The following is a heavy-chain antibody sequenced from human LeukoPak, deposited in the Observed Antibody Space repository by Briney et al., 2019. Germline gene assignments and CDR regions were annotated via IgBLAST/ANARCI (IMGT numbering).Heavy chain of an antibody. CDR1: GYTFTSYF. Sequence: GASVKVSCKASGYTFTSYFMHWVRQAPGQGPEWMGIINPSGGTTSYAQKFQGRVTMTRDTSTSTVYMELSSLRSEDTAVYYCARDRGLNVCPSDYWGQGTLVIVSS. V-gene: IGHV1-46*01. D-gene: IGHD3-10*01. CDR3: ARDRGLNVCPSDY. J-gene: IGHJ4*02. CDR2: INPSGGTT.